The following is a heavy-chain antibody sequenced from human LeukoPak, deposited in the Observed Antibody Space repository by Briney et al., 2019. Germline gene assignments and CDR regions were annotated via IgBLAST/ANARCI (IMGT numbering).Heavy chain of an antibody. D-gene: IGHD2-15*01. J-gene: IGHJ4*02. CDR1: GYTFTGYY. Sequence: ASVTVSCKASGYTFTGYYMHWVRQAPGQGLEWMGWINPNSGGTNYAQKFQRRVTMTRDTSISTAYMELSRLRSDDTAVYYCARAIGYCSGGSCYGGGGIDYWGQGTLVTVSS. V-gene: IGHV1-2*02. CDR3: ARAIGYCSGGSCYGGGGIDY. CDR2: INPNSGGT.